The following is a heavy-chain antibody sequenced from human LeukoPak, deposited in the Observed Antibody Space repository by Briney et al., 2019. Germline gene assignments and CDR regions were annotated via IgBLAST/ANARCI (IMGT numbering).Heavy chain of an antibody. CDR1: GGSFSGYY. CDR2: IFYSGST. J-gene: IGHJ6*03. Sequence: PSETLSLTCAVYGGSFSGYYWSWIRQPPGKGLEWIGYIFYSGSTNYNPSLKSRVTISVDTSKNQFSLKLSSVTAADTAVYYCAGLSWEFELYYYYYMDVWGKGTTVTVSS. D-gene: IGHD1-26*01. V-gene: IGHV4-59*01. CDR3: AGLSWEFELYYYYYMDV.